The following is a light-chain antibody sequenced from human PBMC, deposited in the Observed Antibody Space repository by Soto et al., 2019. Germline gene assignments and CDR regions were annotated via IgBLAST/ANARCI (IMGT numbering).Light chain of an antibody. CDR3: MKALQTPRT. J-gene: IGKJ1*01. CDR1: QSLLHSNGYNY. V-gene: IGKV2-28*01. CDR2: LGS. Sequence: DIVMTHSPLSLPVTPGEPASISCRSSQSLLHSNGYNYLDWYLQKPGQSPQLLIYLGSNRASGVPDRFSGSGSGTDFTLKISRVEAEDVGVYYCMKALQTPRTFGQGTKV.